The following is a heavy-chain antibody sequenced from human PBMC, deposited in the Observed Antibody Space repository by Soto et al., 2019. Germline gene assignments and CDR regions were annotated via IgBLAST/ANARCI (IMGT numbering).Heavy chain of an antibody. V-gene: IGHV3-30*18. J-gene: IGHJ4*02. CDR2: ISYDESQK. D-gene: IGHD1-20*01. CDR1: GFSFSSYG. CDR3: AKPSYIRAWQITETPLDY. Sequence: PGGSLRLSCAASGFSFSSYGMHWVRQAPGKGLEWVAVISYDESQKYYADSVKGRFTISRDISKSTLYLQMNSLRAEDTAVYYCAKPSYIRAWQITETPLDYWGQGTLVTVSS.